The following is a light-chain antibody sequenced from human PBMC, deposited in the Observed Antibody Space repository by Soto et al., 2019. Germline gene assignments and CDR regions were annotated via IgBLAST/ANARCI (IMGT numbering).Light chain of an antibody. CDR2: GNS. V-gene: IGLV1-40*01. Sequence: QSVLTQPPSVSGAPGQRVTISRTGSSSNIGAGYEAHWYQQLPGTAPKLLIYGNSNRPSGVPDRFSGSKSGTSASLAITGLQAEDEADYYCQSYDSSLSGYYVFGTGTKVTVL. CDR3: QSYDSSLSGYYV. CDR1: SSNIGAGYE. J-gene: IGLJ1*01.